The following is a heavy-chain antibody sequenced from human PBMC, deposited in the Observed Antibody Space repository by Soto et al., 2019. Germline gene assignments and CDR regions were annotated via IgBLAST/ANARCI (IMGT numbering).Heavy chain of an antibody. Sequence: LRLSCVGSGFTFSSYGMHWVRQAPGKGLECVAVISDTGSSHYYAASVEGRFTISRENSKNTLSLHMDRLRVEDTAVYYCAKDRGGDCPDNSCYFGADYWGQGTPVTAPQ. CDR1: GFTFSSYG. J-gene: IGHJ4*02. D-gene: IGHD2-2*01. CDR3: AKDRGGDCPDNSCYFGADY. V-gene: IGHV3-30*18. CDR2: ISDTGSSH.